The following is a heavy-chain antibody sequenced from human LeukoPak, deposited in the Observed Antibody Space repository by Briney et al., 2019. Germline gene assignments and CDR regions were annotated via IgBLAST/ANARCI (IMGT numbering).Heavy chain of an antibody. CDR2: LNPNSGVT. D-gene: IGHD2-2*01. CDR1: GYTFTGYY. V-gene: IGHV1-2*02. Sequence: ASVKVSCKASGYTFTGYYMHWVRQAPGQGLEWMGWLNPNSGVTNYAQKFQGRVTMTRDTSISTAYMELSRLRSDDTAVYYCARTYCSSTSCYALGDYWGQGTLVTVSS. J-gene: IGHJ4*02. CDR3: ARTYCSSTSCYALGDY.